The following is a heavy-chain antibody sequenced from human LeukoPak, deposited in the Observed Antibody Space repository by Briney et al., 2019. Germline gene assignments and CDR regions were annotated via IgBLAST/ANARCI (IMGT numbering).Heavy chain of an antibody. V-gene: IGHV3-23*01. CDR2: ISNSGSNT. CDR1: GFTFSSYA. J-gene: IGHJ4*02. D-gene: IGHD2-2*01. CDR3: AKDRCSSTTCRQQLGLRPFDH. Sequence: GGSLRLSCAASGFTFSSYAMSWVRQAPGKGLEWVSAISNSGSNTNYADSVKGRFTTSRDNSKNTLYLQMNSLRAEDTAVYYCAKDRCSSTTCRQQLGLRPFDHWGQGILVTVSS.